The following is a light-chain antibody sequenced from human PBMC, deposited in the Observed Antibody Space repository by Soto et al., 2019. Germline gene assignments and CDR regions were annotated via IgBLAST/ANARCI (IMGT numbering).Light chain of an antibody. J-gene: IGKJ1*01. V-gene: IGKV1-5*01. CDR2: DAS. CDR3: QQYSSYWT. CDR1: QTINSW. Sequence: DIQMTQSPSTLSASVGDRVTITCRASQTINSWLAWYQRKPGKAPRLLIYDASSLESGVPSRFSGSGSGTEFTLTISSLQPDDFATYYCQQYSSYWTFGQGTKVEIK.